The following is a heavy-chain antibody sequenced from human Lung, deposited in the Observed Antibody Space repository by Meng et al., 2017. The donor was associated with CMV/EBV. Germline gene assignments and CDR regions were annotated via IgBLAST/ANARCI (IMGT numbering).Heavy chain of an antibody. Sequence: ASVXVSXKASGYTFSGYFMYWVRQAPGQGLEWMGWINPKSGGTNYAQRLQGRVTMTRDTSTGTAYMELTRLRSDDTAVYYCARVLVMMYVDHYNIMDVWGQETTVTVSS. J-gene: IGHJ6*02. CDR3: ARVLVMMYVDHYNIMDV. V-gene: IGHV1-2*02. CDR2: INPKSGGT. CDR1: GYTFSGYF. D-gene: IGHD2-8*01.